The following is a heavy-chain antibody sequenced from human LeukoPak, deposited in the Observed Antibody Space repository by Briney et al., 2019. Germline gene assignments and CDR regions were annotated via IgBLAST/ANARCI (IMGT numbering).Heavy chain of an antibody. V-gene: IGHV3-7*01. J-gene: IGHJ4*02. D-gene: IGHD6-6*01. CDR2: IKQDGSQR. CDR3: ARRGGSSSRRSPIDY. CDR1: GFTFSDYW. Sequence: GGSLRLSCTASGFTFSDYWMTWVRQAPGKGPEWVANIKQDGSQRYYVNSVRGRFTISRDNAKNSLFLQMNGLRAEDTAVYYCARRGGSSSRRSPIDYWGQGTLVTVSS.